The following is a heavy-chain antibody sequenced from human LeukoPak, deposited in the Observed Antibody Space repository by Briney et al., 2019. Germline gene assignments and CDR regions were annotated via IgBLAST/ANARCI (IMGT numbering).Heavy chain of an antibody. D-gene: IGHD3-9*01. CDR2: MNPNSGNT. CDR1: GYTFTSYD. J-gene: IGHJ4*02. CDR3: ARSGVDMTGPLSDFDY. Sequence: ASVKVSCKASGYTFTSYDINWVRQATGQGREWMGWMNPNSGNTGYAQKFQGRVTMTRNTSISTAYMELSSLRSEDTAVYYCARSGVDMTGPLSDFDYWGQGTLVTVSS. V-gene: IGHV1-8*01.